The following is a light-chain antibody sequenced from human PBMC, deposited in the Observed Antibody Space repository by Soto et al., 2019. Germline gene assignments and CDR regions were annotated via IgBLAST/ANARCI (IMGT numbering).Light chain of an antibody. Sequence: EIVMTQSPATLSVSPGERATLSCRASQSVSSNLAWYQHKPGQAPRLLIYGASTRATGIPARFSGSGSGTEFTLTISRLQSEDFAVYYCQKYNNWPWTFGQGTKVEI. CDR3: QKYNNWPWT. V-gene: IGKV3-15*01. J-gene: IGKJ1*01. CDR2: GAS. CDR1: QSVSSN.